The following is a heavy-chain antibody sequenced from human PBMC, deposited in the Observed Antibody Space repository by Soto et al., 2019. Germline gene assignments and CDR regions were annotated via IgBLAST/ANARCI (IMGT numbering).Heavy chain of an antibody. D-gene: IGHD1-20*01. CDR2: IYRSGTT. Sequence: PSEPPSLTCTVSGGPTSGGGYSWSWIRTHPGEGLEWIGYIYRSGTTYYNPSLKSRVTISVDTSKNQFSLKLSSVTAADTAVYYCARPTYNSGSPFDYWGQGTLVTVSS. CDR1: GGPTSGGGYS. CDR3: ARPTYNSGSPFDY. V-gene: IGHV4-31*03. J-gene: IGHJ4*02.